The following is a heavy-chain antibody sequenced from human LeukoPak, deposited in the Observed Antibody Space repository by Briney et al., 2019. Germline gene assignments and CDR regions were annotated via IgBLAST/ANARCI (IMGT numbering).Heavy chain of an antibody. Sequence: SETLSLTCAVSGVSFDDYYWAWVRQTPGKGLEWIGEINHSGYTNDSPSLKSRATLSVDTSRKQFSLNLRSVTVADAGIYYCTIMTTGHDYWGEGTLVTVSS. V-gene: IGHV4-34*04. CDR1: GVSFDDYY. CDR3: TIMTTGHDY. CDR2: INHSGYT. D-gene: IGHD4-17*01. J-gene: IGHJ4*02.